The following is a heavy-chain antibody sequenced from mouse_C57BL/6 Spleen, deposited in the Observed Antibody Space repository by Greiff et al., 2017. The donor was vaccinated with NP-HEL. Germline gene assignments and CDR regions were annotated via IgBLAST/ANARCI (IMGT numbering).Heavy chain of an antibody. CDR3: AKEVLLWYWYFDV. J-gene: IGHJ1*03. CDR2: INPNNGGT. Sequence: VQLKQSGPELVKPGASVKMSCKASGYTFTDYNMHWVKQSHGKSLEWIGYINPNNGGTSYNQKFKGKATLTVNKSSSTAYMELRSLTSEDSAVYYCAKEVLLWYWYFDVWGTGTTVTVSS. V-gene: IGHV1-22*01. CDR1: GYTFTDYN. D-gene: IGHD2-1*01.